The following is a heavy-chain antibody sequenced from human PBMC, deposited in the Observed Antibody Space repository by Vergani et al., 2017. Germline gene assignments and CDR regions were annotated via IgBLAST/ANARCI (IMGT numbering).Heavy chain of an antibody. D-gene: IGHD6-6*01. CDR2: ISSSSSYI. J-gene: IGHJ4*02. CDR3: ARALPPGYSSSEGGFDD. CDR1: GFTFSSYS. Sequence: EVQLVESGGGLVKPGGSLRLSCAASGFTFSSYSMNWVRQAPGKGLEWVSSISSSSSYIYYADSVKGRFTISRDNAKNSLYLQMNSLRAEDTAVYYCARALPPGYSSSEGGFDDWGQGTLVTVSS. V-gene: IGHV3-21*01.